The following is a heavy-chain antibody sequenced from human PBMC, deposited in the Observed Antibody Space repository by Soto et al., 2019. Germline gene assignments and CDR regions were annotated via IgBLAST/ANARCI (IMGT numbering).Heavy chain of an antibody. Sequence: PSETLSLTCTVSGGSISSSSYYWGWIRQPPGKGLEWIGSIYYSGYTYYNPSLKSRVTMSVDTSKNQFSLKLTSVTAVDTAVYYCARGLITGSQYSGGWYYFDSWGQGTQVTVSS. V-gene: IGHV4-39*07. J-gene: IGHJ4*02. D-gene: IGHD1-26*01. CDR3: ARGLITGSQYSGGWYYFDS. CDR2: IYYSGYT. CDR1: GGSISSSSYY.